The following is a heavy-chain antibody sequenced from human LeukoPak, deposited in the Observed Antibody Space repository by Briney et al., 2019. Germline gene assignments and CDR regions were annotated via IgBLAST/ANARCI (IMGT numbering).Heavy chain of an antibody. V-gene: IGHV3-7*01. CDR1: GFTLSSYW. CDR3: ARDQGRTVLLWFGDYFDY. Sequence: GGSLRLSCAASGFTLSSYWMSWVRQAPGKGLEWVANIKQDGSEKYYVDSVKGRFTISRDNAKNSLYLQMNSLRAEDTAVYYCARDQGRTVLLWFGDYFDYWGQGTLVTVSS. CDR2: IKQDGSEK. J-gene: IGHJ4*02. D-gene: IGHD3-10*01.